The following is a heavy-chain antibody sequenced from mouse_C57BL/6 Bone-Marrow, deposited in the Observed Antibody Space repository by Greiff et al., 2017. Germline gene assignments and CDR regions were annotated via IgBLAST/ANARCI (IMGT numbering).Heavy chain of an antibody. CDR3: TTYYY. J-gene: IGHJ2*01. CDR2: IDPENGDT. CDR1: GFNIKDDY. V-gene: IGHV14-4*01. Sequence: EVKLVESGAELVRPGASVKLSCTASGFNIKDDYMHWVKQRPEQGLEWIGWIDPENGDTEYASKFQGQATITADTSSNTAYLQLSSLTSEDTAVYYCTTYYYWGQGTTLTVSS.